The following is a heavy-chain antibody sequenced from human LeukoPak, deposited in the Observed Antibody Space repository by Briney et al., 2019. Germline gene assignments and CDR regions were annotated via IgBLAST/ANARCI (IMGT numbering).Heavy chain of an antibody. J-gene: IGHJ4*02. CDR3: ARDLYADFWSGSVFDY. V-gene: IGHV3-23*01. D-gene: IGHD3-3*01. CDR2: ISGSGGTT. CDR1: GFSFSSNA. Sequence: QPGGSLRLSCEASGFSFSSNATSWVRQAQGRGLEWVSGISGSGGTTYYAGSVKGRLTISRDISKNTLYLQMSSLRAGDTAVYYCARDLYADFWSGSVFDYWGRGTLVTVSS.